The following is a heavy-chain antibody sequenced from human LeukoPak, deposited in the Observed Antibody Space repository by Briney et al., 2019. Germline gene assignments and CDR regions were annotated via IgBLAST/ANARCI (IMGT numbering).Heavy chain of an antibody. Sequence: GGSLRLSCAASGFTFSSYSMNWVRQAPGKGLEWVSSISSSSSYIYYADSVKGRFTISRDNAKNSLYLQMNSLRAEDTAVYYCARGNFDGHNYGYWGQGTLVTVSS. J-gene: IGHJ4*02. CDR3: ARGNFDGHNYGY. D-gene: IGHD5-24*01. CDR1: GFTFSSYS. V-gene: IGHV3-21*01. CDR2: ISSSSSYI.